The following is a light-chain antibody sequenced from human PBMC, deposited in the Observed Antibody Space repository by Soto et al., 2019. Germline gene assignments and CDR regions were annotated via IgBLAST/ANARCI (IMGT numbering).Light chain of an antibody. Sequence: EIVLTQCPGTLSLSPGERATLSCRASQSVSSSYLAWYQQNPGQAPRLLIFAASSRATGIPDRFSGSGSGTDFTLTISRLDPEDFAVYYCQQNSPSRSWTFGQGTKVDIK. CDR3: QQNSPSRSWT. J-gene: IGKJ1*01. V-gene: IGKV3-20*01. CDR1: QSVSSSY. CDR2: AAS.